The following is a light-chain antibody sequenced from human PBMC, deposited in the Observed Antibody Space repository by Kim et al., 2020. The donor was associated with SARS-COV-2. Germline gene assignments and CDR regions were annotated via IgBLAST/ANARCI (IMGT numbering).Light chain of an antibody. CDR3: QTWGTGIG. CDR2: LNSDGSH. V-gene: IGLV4-69*01. Sequence: QLVLTQSPSAYASLGASVKLTCTLSSGHSSYAIAWHQQQPEKGPRYLMKLNSDGSHSKGDGIPDRFSGSSSGAERYLTISSLQSEDEADYYCQTWGTGIGFGGGTQLTVL. CDR1: SGHSSYA. J-gene: IGLJ3*02.